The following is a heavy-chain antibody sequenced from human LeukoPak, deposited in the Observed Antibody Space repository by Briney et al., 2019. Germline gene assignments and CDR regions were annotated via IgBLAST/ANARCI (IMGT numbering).Heavy chain of an antibody. CDR3: ARLLSPGGYYGSGSYYKNYYMDV. D-gene: IGHD3-10*01. CDR1: GGSISSYY. Sequence: SETLSLTCTVSGGSISSYYWSWIRQPAGKGLEWIGRIYTSGRTNYNPSLKSRVTMSVDTSKNQFSLKLSSVTAADTAVYYCARLLSPGGYYGSGSYYKNYYMDVWGKGTTVTISS. V-gene: IGHV4-4*07. CDR2: IYTSGRT. J-gene: IGHJ6*03.